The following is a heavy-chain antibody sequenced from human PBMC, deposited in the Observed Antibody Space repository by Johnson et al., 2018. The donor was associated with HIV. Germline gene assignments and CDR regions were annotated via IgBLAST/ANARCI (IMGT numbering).Heavy chain of an antibody. V-gene: IGHV3-72*01. CDR3: ARDPDVTPGAFDI. J-gene: IGHJ3*02. CDR1: GFTFSDHY. D-gene: IGHD2-15*01. Sequence: VQLVESGGGLVQPGGSLRLSCAASGFTFSDHYMDWVRQAPGKGLEWVGRTRNKANSYTTEYAASVKGRFTISRDDSKNSLYLQMNSLRAEDTAVYYCARDPDVTPGAFDIWGQGTMVTVSS. CDR2: TRNKANSYTT.